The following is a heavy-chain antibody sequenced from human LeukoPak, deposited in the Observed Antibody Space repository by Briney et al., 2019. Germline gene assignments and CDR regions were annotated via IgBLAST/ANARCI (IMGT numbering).Heavy chain of an antibody. J-gene: IGHJ4*02. D-gene: IGHD3-9*01. CDR3: ARGGYFDWLFHEFDY. Sequence: ASVKVSCKASGYTFTSYGISWVRQAPGQGLEWMGWISAYNGNTNYAQKLQGRVTMTTDTSTCTAYMELRSLRSDDTAVYYCARGGYFDWLFHEFDYWGQGTLVTVSS. CDR2: ISAYNGNT. CDR1: GYTFTSYG. V-gene: IGHV1-18*01.